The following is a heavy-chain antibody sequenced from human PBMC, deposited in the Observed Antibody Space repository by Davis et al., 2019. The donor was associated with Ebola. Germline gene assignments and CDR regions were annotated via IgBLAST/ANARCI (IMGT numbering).Heavy chain of an antibody. D-gene: IGHD2-15*01. V-gene: IGHV1-18*01. CDR2: ISPNNGNS. CDR1: GYTFNSHG. CDR3: ARVPACGGGSCLTSWFDP. Sequence: ASVKVSCKASGYTFNSHGISWVRQAPGQGLEWLGWISPNNGNSNYAQKFQGRVTMTTNTSTNTAFMELRSLRSDDTAVYYCARVPACGGGSCLTSWFDPWGQGTPVTVSS. J-gene: IGHJ5*02.